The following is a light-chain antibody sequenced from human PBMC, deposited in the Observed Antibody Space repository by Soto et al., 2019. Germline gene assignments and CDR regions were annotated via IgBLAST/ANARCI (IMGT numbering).Light chain of an antibody. CDR3: RQYNNRPLT. CDR2: AAS. CDR1: QSVSSN. Sequence: EIVMTQSPATLSVSPGERATLSCRASQSVSSNLAWYQQKPGQAPRLLIYAASTRATGIPARFSGSGSGTAFTLTSSRPQAEEFVVYHWRQYNNRPLTFGQGTKVEIK. V-gene: IGKV3-15*01. J-gene: IGKJ1*01.